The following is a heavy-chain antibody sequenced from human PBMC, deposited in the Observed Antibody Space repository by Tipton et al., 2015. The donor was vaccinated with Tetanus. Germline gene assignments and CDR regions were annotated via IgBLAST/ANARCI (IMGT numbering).Heavy chain of an antibody. CDR3: ARGRDSSWFYV. V-gene: IGHV3-48*01. J-gene: IGHJ3*01. CDR1: GFTFSDYN. D-gene: IGHD6-13*01. CDR2: ISSDSRTL. Sequence: SLRLSCAASGFTFSDYNMNWVRQAPGKGLEWLSFISSDSRTLFYAESVKGRFTISRDNAQNSLYLQINGLRAEDTALYYCARGRDSSWFYVWGQGTMVIVSS.